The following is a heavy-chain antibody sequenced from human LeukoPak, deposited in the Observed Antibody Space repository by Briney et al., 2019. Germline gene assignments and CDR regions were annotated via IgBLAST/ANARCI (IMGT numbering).Heavy chain of an antibody. CDR1: GFIFSDYY. Sequence: GGSLRLSCAASGFIFSDYYMSWIRQAPGKGLEWVSYISSSGSTIDYADSVKGRFTISRDNAKNSLYLQMNSLRAGDTAVYYCARTIEMATISYFDYWGQGTLVTVSS. D-gene: IGHD5-24*01. CDR2: ISSSGSTI. J-gene: IGHJ4*02. V-gene: IGHV3-11*04. CDR3: ARTIEMATISYFDY.